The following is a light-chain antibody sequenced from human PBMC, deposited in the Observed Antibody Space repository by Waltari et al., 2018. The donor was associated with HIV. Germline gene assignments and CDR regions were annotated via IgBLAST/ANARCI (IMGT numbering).Light chain of an antibody. J-gene: IGLJ2*01. CDR1: SSDVGGYNY. Sequence: QSALTPPASVSGSPGQSITISCTGTSSDVGGYNYVSCYQQHPDKAPKLLIYEVSRRPSGISSRFSGCKSANTASLTISGLQADDEADYYCSSYTSSSTLVFGGGTKLTV. CDR3: SSYTSSSTLV. CDR2: EVS. V-gene: IGLV2-14*01.